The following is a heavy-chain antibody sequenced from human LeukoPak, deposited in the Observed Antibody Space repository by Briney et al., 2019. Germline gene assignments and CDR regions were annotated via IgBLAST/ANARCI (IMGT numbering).Heavy chain of an antibody. Sequence: ASVKVSCKASGYTFTGYYMHWVRQAPGQGLEWMGWINPNSGGTNYAQKFQGRVTMTRDTSISTAYMELSRLRSDDTAVYYCAKLIAVAGTDDYWGQGTLVTVSS. V-gene: IGHV1-2*02. D-gene: IGHD6-19*01. CDR3: AKLIAVAGTDDY. CDR2: INPNSGGT. J-gene: IGHJ4*02. CDR1: GYTFTGYY.